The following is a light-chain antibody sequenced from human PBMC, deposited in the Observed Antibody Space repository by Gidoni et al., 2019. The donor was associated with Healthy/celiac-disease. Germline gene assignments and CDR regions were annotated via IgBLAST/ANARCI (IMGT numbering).Light chain of an antibody. CDR2: DVS. J-gene: IGLJ3*02. V-gene: IGLV2-14*01. Sequence: QSALTQPASVSASPGQSITISCTGTSSDVGGYNYVSWYQQNPGKAPKLMIYDVSNRPSGVSNRFSGSKSGNTASLTISGLQAEDEADYYCSSYTSSSTRVFGGGTKLTVL. CDR1: SSDVGGYNY. CDR3: SSYTSSSTRV.